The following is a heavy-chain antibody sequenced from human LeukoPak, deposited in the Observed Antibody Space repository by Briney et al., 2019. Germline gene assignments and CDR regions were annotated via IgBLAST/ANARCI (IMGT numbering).Heavy chain of an antibody. D-gene: IGHD3-9*01. V-gene: IGHV3-33*08. CDR1: GFTFSSHT. CDR3: ARDGDDILTGYFDL. J-gene: IGHJ4*02. Sequence: GGSLRLSCAASGFTFSSHTMNWVRQAPGKGLEWVAVMWFDGSNEYYADSVKGRFTISRDNSKNTLYLQMDSLRAEDTAIYYCARDGDDILTGYFDLWGQGTLVTVSS. CDR2: MWFDGSNE.